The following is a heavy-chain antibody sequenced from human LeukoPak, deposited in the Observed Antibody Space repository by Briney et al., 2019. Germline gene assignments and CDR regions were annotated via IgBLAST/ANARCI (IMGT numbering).Heavy chain of an antibody. V-gene: IGHV4-34*01. J-gene: IGHJ3*02. D-gene: IGHD5-12*01. CDR1: GGSLSGYY. CDR3: AREIIVARGAFDI. Sequence: KPSETLSLTCAVYGGSLSGYYWSWFRQSPGKGLEWIGEVNHRGSTNYNPSLKSRVTISVDTSKNQFSLKLSSVTVADTAVYYCAREIIVARGAFDIWGQGTMVTVSS. CDR2: VNHRGST.